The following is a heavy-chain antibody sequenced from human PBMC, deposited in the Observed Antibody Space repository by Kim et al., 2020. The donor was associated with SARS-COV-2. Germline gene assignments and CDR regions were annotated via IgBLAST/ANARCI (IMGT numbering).Heavy chain of an antibody. CDR2: INEDGSER. CDR1: GFAFSRNV. J-gene: IGHJ4*02. V-gene: IGHV3-7*03. CDR3: SRARGYSLDY. Sequence: GGSLRLSCAASGFAFSRNVMNWVRQAPGKGLEWVANINEDGSERYYVESVEGRFTISRDNAKNSLYLQMNNLGTEDTGLYYCSRARGYSLDYWGQGTLVTVSS. D-gene: IGHD3-10*01.